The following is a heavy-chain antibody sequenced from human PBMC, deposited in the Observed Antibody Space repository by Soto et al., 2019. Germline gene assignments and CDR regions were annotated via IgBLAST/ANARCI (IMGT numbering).Heavy chain of an antibody. J-gene: IGHJ4*02. D-gene: IGHD3-10*01. CDR3: ARDPMGRYYGSGSYYFDS. V-gene: IGHV3-30-3*01. Sequence: QVQLVESGGGVVQPGRSLRLSCAASGFTFSSYAMHWVRQAPGKGLEWVAVISHDGSNKYYADSVKGRFTISRDNSKNTLYLQMNSLRAEDTAVYYCARDPMGRYYGSGSYYFDSWGQGTLVTVSS. CDR1: GFTFSSYA. CDR2: ISHDGSNK.